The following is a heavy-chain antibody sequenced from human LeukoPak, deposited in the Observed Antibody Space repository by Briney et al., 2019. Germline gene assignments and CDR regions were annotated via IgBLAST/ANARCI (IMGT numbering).Heavy chain of an antibody. CDR3: ARDRRYYDFRSGMDV. V-gene: IGHV3-7*01. D-gene: IGHD3-3*01. J-gene: IGHJ6*02. Sequence: PGGSLRLSCAASGFTFSSYWMSWARQAPGKGLEWVANIKEDGGQKYYVDSVKGRFTISRDNAKKSLYLQMNSLRAEDTAVYYCARDRRYYDFRSGMDVWGQGTTVTVSS. CDR1: GFTFSSYW. CDR2: IKEDGGQK.